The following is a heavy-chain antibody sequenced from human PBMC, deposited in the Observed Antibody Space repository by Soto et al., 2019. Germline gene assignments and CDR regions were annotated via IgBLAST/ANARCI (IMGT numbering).Heavy chain of an antibody. CDR1: GFTFSSYA. V-gene: IGHV3-64D*06. J-gene: IGHJ4*02. D-gene: IGHD3-9*01. CDR2: TSSMGGST. Sequence: PGGSRRLSCSASGFTFSSYAMHWVRQSPGKGLEYVSATSSMGGSTYYADSVKGRFTISSDNSKNTLYLQMSSLRAEDTAVYYCVKALRYFDWLPDFDYWGQGTLVTVSS. CDR3: VKALRYFDWLPDFDY.